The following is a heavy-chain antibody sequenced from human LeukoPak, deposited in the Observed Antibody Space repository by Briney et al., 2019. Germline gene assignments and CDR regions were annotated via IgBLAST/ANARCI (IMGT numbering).Heavy chain of an antibody. J-gene: IGHJ4*02. V-gene: IGHV3-48*02. CDR1: GFTLSSYS. CDR2: ITRSSSI. Sequence: GGSLRLSCAASGFTLSSYSMNWVRQAPGKGLEWVSSITRSSSIFYGDSVKGRFTMSRDNAKNSLYLQMNSLRDEDTAVYYCARDDYGGHLDYWGQGTPVTVSS. CDR3: ARDDYGGHLDY. D-gene: IGHD4-23*01.